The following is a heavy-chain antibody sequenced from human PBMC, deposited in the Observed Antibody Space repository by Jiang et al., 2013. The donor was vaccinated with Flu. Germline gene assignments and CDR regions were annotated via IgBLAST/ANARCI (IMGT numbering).Heavy chain of an antibody. J-gene: IGHJ4*02. Sequence: GPGLVKPSETLSLTCTVSGGSISSYYWSWIRQPPGKGLEWIGYIYYTGSSNYNPSLKSRVTISVDTSKNQFSLKLSSVTAADTAVYYCARSRGYFDYWGQGTLVTVSS. D-gene: IGHD2-2*01. CDR2: IYYTGSS. CDR1: GGSISSYY. CDR3: ARSRGYFDY. V-gene: IGHV4-59*08.